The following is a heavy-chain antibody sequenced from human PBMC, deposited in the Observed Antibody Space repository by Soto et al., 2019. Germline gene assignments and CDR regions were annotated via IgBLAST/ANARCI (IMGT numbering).Heavy chain of an antibody. Sequence: PGGSLRLSCAASGFTFSSYSMNWVRQAPGKGLEWVSSISSSSSYIYYADSVKGRFTISRDNAKNSLYLQMNSLRAEDTAVYYCARSSGAWYYMDVWGKGTTVTVSS. CDR3: ARSSGAWYYMDV. CDR1: GFTFSSYS. D-gene: IGHD6-19*01. CDR2: ISSSSSYI. V-gene: IGHV3-21*04. J-gene: IGHJ6*03.